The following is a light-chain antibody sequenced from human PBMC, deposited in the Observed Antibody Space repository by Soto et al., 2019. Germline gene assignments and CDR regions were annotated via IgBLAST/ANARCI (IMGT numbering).Light chain of an antibody. CDR1: NIGSNS. Sequence: SYELTQPPSVSVAPGETARITCGGNNIGSNSVHWYQRKPGQAPVVVIYYDRDRPSGIPERFSGSNSGNTATLTISRVEAGDEADYYCQVWDRSSDHVMFGGETKLTVL. CDR3: QVWDRSSDHVM. V-gene: IGLV3-21*04. J-gene: IGLJ3*02. CDR2: YDR.